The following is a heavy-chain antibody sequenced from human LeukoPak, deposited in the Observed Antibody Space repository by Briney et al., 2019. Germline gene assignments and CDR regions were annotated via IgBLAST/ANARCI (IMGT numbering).Heavy chain of an antibody. J-gene: IGHJ3*02. CDR2: IYYSGST. CDR3: ARGDAFDI. V-gene: IGHV4-4*02. Sequence: GSLRLSCAASGFTFSNAWMSWVRQPPGKGLEWIGSIYYSGSTYYNPSLKSRVTISVDTSKNQFSLKLSSVTAPDTAVYYCARGDAFDIWGQGTMVTVSS. CDR1: GFTFSNAW.